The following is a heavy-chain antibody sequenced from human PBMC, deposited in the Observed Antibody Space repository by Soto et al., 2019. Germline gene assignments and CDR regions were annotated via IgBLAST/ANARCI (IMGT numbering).Heavy chain of an antibody. J-gene: IGHJ1*01. CDR3: AKGGQDFDSNGAEYFHH. Sequence: QVQLVESGGGVVQPGRALRLSCAASGFTFSTYGMHWVRQAPGKGLEWVAVISYDGSNEYYADSVKGRFTISRDNSKNTLYLQMNSLRAEDTAVYYCAKGGQDFDSNGAEYFHHWGQGTLVTVSS. D-gene: IGHD3-3*01. CDR1: GFTFSTYG. CDR2: ISYDGSNE. V-gene: IGHV3-30*18.